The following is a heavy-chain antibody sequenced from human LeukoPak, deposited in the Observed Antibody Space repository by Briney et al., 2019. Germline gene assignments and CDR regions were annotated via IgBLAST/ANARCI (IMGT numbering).Heavy chain of an antibody. CDR1: GFTFSSYA. CDR3: ARDQGNYYGSGSLFDI. D-gene: IGHD3-10*01. Sequence: PGRSLRLSCAASGFTFSSYAMHWVRQAPGKGLEWVAVISYDGSNKYYADSVKGRFTISRDNSKNTLYLQMNSLRAEDTAVYYCARDQGNYYGSGSLFDIWGQGTMVTVSS. CDR2: ISYDGSNK. V-gene: IGHV3-30*04. J-gene: IGHJ3*02.